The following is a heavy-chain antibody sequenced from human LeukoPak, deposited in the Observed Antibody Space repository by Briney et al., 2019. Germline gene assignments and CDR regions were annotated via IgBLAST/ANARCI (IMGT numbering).Heavy chain of an antibody. CDR2: IIPIFGTA. Sequence: SVKVSCKASGGTFSSYAISWVRQAPGQGLEWMGGIIPIFGTANYAQKFQGRVTITADESTSTAYMELSSLRSEDTAVYYCAIQGVAATTSDYYYGMDVWGQGSTVTVSS. D-gene: IGHD1-26*01. CDR3: AIQGVAATTSDYYYGMDV. J-gene: IGHJ6*02. V-gene: IGHV1-69*13. CDR1: GGTFSSYA.